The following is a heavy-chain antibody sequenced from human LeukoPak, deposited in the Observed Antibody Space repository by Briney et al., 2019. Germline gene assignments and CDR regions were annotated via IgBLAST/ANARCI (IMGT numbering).Heavy chain of an antibody. CDR3: TRNFCSNNVCHTHWFDP. CDR1: GGTFSSYA. CDR2: ISIYYGKT. Sequence: ASVKVSCKASGGTFSSYAISWVRQAPGQGLEWMGEISIYYGKTDYAQKFQGRVTMTTDTSTNTVYMELRSLTSDDTAVYYCTRNFCSNNVCHTHWFDPWGQGTLVTVSS. V-gene: IGHV1-18*01. J-gene: IGHJ5*02. D-gene: IGHD2-2*01.